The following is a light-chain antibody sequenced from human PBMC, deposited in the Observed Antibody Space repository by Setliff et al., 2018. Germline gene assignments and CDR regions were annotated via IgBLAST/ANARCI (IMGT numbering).Light chain of an antibody. CDR1: SSDVGGYNY. V-gene: IGLV2-11*01. Sequence: ALTQPRSVSGSPGQSVTISCTGTSSDVGGYNYVSWYQQHPDKAPKLIIYDVHKRPSGVPDRFSGSKSGNTASLTISGLQAEDEADYYCTSYTNSAVFGTGTKVTVL. CDR2: DVH. J-gene: IGLJ1*01. CDR3: TSYTNSAV.